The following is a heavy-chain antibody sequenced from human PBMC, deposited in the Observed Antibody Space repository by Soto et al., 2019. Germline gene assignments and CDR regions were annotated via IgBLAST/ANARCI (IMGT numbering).Heavy chain of an antibody. J-gene: IGHJ4*01. V-gene: IGHV1-18*04. Sequence: ASVKVFYRASGNTITSDGSSWVRQAPGQGPAWRGWISAYNGNTNYAQQLQGRVTMTTDTATNTAYMELRSLSSDDTAVYYCARVIFMVRYSSGLYDYWG. CDR3: ARVIFMVRYSSGLYDY. D-gene: IGHD6-19*01. CDR1: GNTITSDG. CDR2: ISAYNGNT.